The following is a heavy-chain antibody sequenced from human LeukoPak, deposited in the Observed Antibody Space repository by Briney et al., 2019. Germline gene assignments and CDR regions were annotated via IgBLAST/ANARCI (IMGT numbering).Heavy chain of an antibody. CDR1: GFTFSNYW. Sequence: QSGGSLRLSCAASGFTFSNYWMAWVRQAPGKGLEWVANIKQDGSDKFYMDSVKGRFTISRDNAKNSLYLQMNSLRAEDTAVYYCAREGVVIVPAAMDDAFDIWGQGTLVTVSS. J-gene: IGHJ3*02. D-gene: IGHD2-2*01. CDR2: IKQDGSDK. V-gene: IGHV3-7*01. CDR3: AREGVVIVPAAMDDAFDI.